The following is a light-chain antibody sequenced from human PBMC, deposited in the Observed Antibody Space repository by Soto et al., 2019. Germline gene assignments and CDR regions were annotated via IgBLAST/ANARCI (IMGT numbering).Light chain of an antibody. J-gene: IGKJ1*01. CDR2: KAS. V-gene: IGKV1-5*03. Sequence: DIQMSQDPSPLSGSLVDRVTITCRASQTISSWLAWYQQKPGKAPKLLIYKASTLKSGVPSRFSGSGSGTEFTLTISSLQPDDFATYYCQQYSTYTPRTFGQGTKVDIK. CDR1: QTISSW. CDR3: QQYSTYTPRT.